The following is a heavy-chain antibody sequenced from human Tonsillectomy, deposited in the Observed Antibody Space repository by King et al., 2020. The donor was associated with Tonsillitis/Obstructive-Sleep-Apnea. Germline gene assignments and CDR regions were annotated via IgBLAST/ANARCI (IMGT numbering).Heavy chain of an antibody. CDR3: AGQLRWCGELTPAFDY. CDR1: DFTFSNAW. J-gene: IGHJ4*02. Sequence: QLVQSGGGLVKPGGSLRLSCAASDFTFSNAWMNWVRQAPGKGLEWVGSIKSKTDGGTTDYAAPVKGRFTISRDDSKNTLYLQMNSLKTEDTAGYYCAGQLRWCGELTPAFDYWGQGTLVTVSS. CDR2: IKSKTDGGTT. V-gene: IGHV3-15*07. D-gene: IGHD3-10*01.